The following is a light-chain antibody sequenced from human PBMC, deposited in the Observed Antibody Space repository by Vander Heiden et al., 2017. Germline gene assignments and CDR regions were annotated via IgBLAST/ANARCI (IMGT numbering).Light chain of an antibody. CDR2: AAS. CDR1: QSITTY. J-gene: IGKJ1*01. CDR3: QQSDRTPRT. Sequence: DIQMTQSPSSLSASVGDRVTISCRASQSITTYLNWYQQKPGKAPKLLIYAASNLQSEAPSRFSGDGSGTDFTLTISRLRPEDFATYFCQQSDRTPRTFGQGTKVEIK. V-gene: IGKV1-39*01.